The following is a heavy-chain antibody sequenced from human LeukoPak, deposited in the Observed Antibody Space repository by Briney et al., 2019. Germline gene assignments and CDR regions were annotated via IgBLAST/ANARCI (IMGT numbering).Heavy chain of an antibody. CDR1: GGSISRSSYA. CDR2: VYNRGRA. Sequence: PSETLSLTCTVSGGSISRSSYAWDWIRQPPGKGLEWIGSVYNRGRAYYNPSLKRRVSLSVDTTNNLFSLNLTSVTAADTAVYYCTRDDGWFDPWGQGTLVTVSS. V-gene: IGHV4-39*07. J-gene: IGHJ5*02. CDR3: TRDDGWFDP.